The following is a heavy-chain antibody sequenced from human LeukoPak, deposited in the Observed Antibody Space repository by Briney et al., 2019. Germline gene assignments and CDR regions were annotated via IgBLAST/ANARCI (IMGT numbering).Heavy chain of an antibody. D-gene: IGHD7-27*01. CDR1: GLTFGAYG. J-gene: IGHJ2*01. V-gene: IGHV3-23*01. Sequence: PGGSLRLSCEASGLTFGAYGMTWVRQAPGKGLEWVSGITGSSTWTYYADSVRGRFTISRDNSKNTLHLQMNNLTADDTAIYYCARELVSLGTGYFDLWGRGTLVTVSS. CDR3: ARELVSLGTGYFDL. CDR2: ITGSSTWT.